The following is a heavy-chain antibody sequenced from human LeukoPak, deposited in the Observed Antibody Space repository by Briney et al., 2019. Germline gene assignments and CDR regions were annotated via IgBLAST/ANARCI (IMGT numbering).Heavy chain of an antibody. J-gene: IGHJ4*02. D-gene: IGHD2/OR15-2a*01. CDR3: ARDHLTSRGFDY. Sequence: PGGSLRLSCAASGFTFSNYWMNRIRQAPGKGLEWVANIDQVGSEKHFVDSVKGRFTISRDNAKNSLYLQMNSLRAEDTAVYYCARDHLTSRGFDYWGQGTLVTVSS. V-gene: IGHV3-7*01. CDR1: GFTFSNYW. CDR2: IDQVGSEK.